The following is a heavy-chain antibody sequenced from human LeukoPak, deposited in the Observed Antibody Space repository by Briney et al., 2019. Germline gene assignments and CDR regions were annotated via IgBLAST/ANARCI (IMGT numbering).Heavy chain of an antibody. Sequence: PGGSLRLSCAASGFTFDDYGMSWVRHAPGKGLEWVSGINWNGGSTGYADSVKGRFTISRDNAKNSLYLQMNSLRAEDTALYYCARDQDFWSGSRSFDYWGQGTLVTVSS. CDR1: GFTFDDYG. CDR2: INWNGGST. CDR3: ARDQDFWSGSRSFDY. D-gene: IGHD3-3*01. V-gene: IGHV3-20*04. J-gene: IGHJ4*02.